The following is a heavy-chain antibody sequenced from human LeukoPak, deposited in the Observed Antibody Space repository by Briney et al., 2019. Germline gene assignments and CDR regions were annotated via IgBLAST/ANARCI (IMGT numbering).Heavy chain of an antibody. J-gene: IGHJ4*02. D-gene: IGHD6-19*01. Sequence: PSETLSLTCTVSGGSISSSSYYWGWIRQPPGKGLEWIGSIYYSGSTYYNPSLKSRVTISVDTSKNQFSLKLSSVTAADTAVYYCARDAISSGTNYWGQGTLVTVSS. CDR2: IYYSGST. CDR1: GGSISSSSYY. CDR3: ARDAISSGTNY. V-gene: IGHV4-39*07.